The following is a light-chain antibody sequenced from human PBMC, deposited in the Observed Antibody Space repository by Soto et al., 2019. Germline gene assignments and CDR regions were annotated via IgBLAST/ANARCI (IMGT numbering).Light chain of an antibody. CDR3: QQSYSSPYT. Sequence: DLQMTQSPSSLPASVGDRVTITCRASQSISTYLHWYQEKPGKAPKLLIYAASSLQSGVPSRFSGSGSGTDFTLTISSLQPEDFATYYCQQSYSSPYTFGKGTKLEIK. CDR2: AAS. J-gene: IGKJ2*01. CDR1: QSISTY. V-gene: IGKV1-39*01.